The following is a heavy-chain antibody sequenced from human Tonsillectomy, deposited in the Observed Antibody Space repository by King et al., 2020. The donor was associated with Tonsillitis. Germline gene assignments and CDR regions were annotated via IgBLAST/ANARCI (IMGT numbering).Heavy chain of an antibody. CDR3: VSDGY. CDR1: GFTFSNFT. J-gene: IGHJ4*02. V-gene: IGHV3-21*01. CDR2: ISSTSSYI. Sequence: EVQLVESGGGLVKPGGSLRLSCAASGFTFSNFTMNWVRQAPGKGLEWVSSISSTSSYIYYAEATKGRFTISRDNTKNSLYLQMNTLRAEDTAVYYCVSDGYGGQGTLVTVSS.